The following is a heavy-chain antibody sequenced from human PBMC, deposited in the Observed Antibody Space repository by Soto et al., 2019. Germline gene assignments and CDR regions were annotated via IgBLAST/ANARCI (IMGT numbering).Heavy chain of an antibody. CDR1: GYTFNRHG. CDR2: ISGYNGDI. J-gene: IGHJ4*02. V-gene: IGHV1-18*04. D-gene: IGHD1-26*01. CDR3: ARVRRGGAREIDF. Sequence: QVHLVQSGGEVKKPGASVKVSCKASGYTFNRHGITWVRQAPGQGLEWMGWISGYNGDINYEQQFQGRGTLSSATLSSTVYLELKSLRFAVTAVDYFARVRRGGAREIDFWGSGTLVTVSS.